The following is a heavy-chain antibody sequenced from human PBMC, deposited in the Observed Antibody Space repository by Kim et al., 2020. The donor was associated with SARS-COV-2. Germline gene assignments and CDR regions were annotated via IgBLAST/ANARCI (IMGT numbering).Heavy chain of an antibody. Sequence: PSRKKRVTISVDSAKNQFSLKLSSVTAADTAIYYCARDPRLHWGSVWYFDLWGRGTLVTVSS. V-gene: IGHV4-59*01. D-gene: IGHD7-27*01. J-gene: IGHJ2*01. CDR3: ARDPRLHWGSVWYFDL.